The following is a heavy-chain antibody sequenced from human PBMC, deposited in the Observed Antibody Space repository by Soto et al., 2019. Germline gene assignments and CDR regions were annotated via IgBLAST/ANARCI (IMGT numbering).Heavy chain of an antibody. V-gene: IGHV3-15*01. D-gene: IGHD6-13*01. J-gene: IGHJ3*01. CDR3: TPQAASDAFDL. CDR1: GFPFSNAW. CDR2: IKSKTDGGTT. Sequence: GGSLRLSCAASGFPFSNAWMSWVRQAPGKGLEWVGRIKSKTDGGTTDYAAPVEGRFTISRDDSKNTLYLQMNSLKTEDTAVYYCTPQAASDAFDLWGQGTMVTVSS.